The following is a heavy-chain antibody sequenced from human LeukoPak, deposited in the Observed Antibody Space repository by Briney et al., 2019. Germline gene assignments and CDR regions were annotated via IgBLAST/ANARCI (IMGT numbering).Heavy chain of an antibody. Sequence: SGTLSLTCIVSGGSISSYYWSWIRQPAGKGLEWIGQIHSSGSTNYNPSLKSRVAMSVDTSKNQFSLELSSVTAADTAVYYCAGRAQTTGWSFDYWGQGALVTVSS. CDR2: IHSSGST. J-gene: IGHJ4*02. CDR3: AGRAQTTGWSFDY. V-gene: IGHV4-4*07. CDR1: GGSISSYY. D-gene: IGHD6-19*01.